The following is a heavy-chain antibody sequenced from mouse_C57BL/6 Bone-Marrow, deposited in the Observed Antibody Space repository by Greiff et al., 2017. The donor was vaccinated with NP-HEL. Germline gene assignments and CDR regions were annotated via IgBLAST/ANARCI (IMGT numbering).Heavy chain of an antibody. V-gene: IGHV1-19*01. J-gene: IGHJ3*01. D-gene: IGHD2-3*01. Sequence: EVKLMESGPVLVKPGASVKMSCKASGYTFTDYYMNWVKQSHGKSLEWIGVINPYNGGTSYNQKFKGKATLTVDKSSSTAYMELNSLTSEDSAVYYCARFDGYYVRFAYWGQGTLVTVSA. CDR1: GYTFTDYY. CDR3: ARFDGYYVRFAY. CDR2: INPYNGGT.